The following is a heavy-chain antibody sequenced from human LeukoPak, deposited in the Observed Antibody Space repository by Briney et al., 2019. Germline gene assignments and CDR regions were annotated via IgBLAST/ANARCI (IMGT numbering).Heavy chain of an antibody. V-gene: IGHV3-23*01. D-gene: IGHD3-22*01. J-gene: IGHJ5*02. CDR1: GFTFSSYA. Sequence: GGSLRLSCAASGFTFSSYAMSWVRQAPGKGLEWVSAISGSGGSTYYADSVMGRFTISRDNSKNTLYLQMNSLRAEDTAVYYCAKMETYYYDSSGYYLSPFDPWGQGTLVTVSS. CDR2: ISGSGGST. CDR3: AKMETYYYDSSGYYLSPFDP.